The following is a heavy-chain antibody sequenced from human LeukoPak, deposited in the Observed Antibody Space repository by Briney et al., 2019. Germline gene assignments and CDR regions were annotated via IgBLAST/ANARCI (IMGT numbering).Heavy chain of an antibody. V-gene: IGHV3-33*01. D-gene: IGHD2-2*01. CDR1: GFTFTSYG. CDR3: AREGCSSTSCYYNY. J-gene: IGHJ4*02. Sequence: GGSLRLSCAASGFTFTSYGIHWVRQAPGKGLERVAVIWYDGSNKYYADSVKGRFTISRDNSKNTLYLQMNSLRAEDTAVYYCAREGCSSTSCYYNYWGQGTLVTVSS. CDR2: IWYDGSNK.